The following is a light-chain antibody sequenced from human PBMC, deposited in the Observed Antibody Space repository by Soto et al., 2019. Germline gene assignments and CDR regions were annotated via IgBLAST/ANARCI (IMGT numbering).Light chain of an antibody. Sequence: DIVMTQFPLSLPVTPGEPASISCRSSQSLLHSNGYNYLDWYLQKPGQSPQLLIYLGSNRASGVPDRFSGSGSGTDFILKISRVEAEDVGVYYCMQALQSPRTFGQGTKLEIK. CDR3: MQALQSPRT. V-gene: IGKV2-28*01. CDR1: QSLLHSNGYNY. CDR2: LGS. J-gene: IGKJ2*02.